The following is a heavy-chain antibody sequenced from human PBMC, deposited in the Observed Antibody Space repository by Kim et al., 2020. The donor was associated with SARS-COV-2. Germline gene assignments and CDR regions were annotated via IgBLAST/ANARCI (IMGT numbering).Heavy chain of an antibody. J-gene: IGHJ6*02. CDR3: AREAKQTPRKGPHIVVVPPFDYSGMDV. CDR1: GYTFTGYY. V-gene: IGHV1-2*05. CDR2: INPNSGGT. Sequence: ASVKVSCKASGYTFTGYYMHWVRQAPGQGLEWMGRINPNSGGTNYAQKFQGRVTMTRDTSISTAYMELSRLRSDDTVVYYCAREAKQTPRKGPHIVVVPPFDYSGMDVWGQGTTVTVSS. D-gene: IGHD2-2*01.